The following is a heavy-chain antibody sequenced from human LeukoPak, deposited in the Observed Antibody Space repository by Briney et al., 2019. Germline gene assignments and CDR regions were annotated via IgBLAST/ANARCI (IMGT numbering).Heavy chain of an antibody. CDR1: GFTFSSYA. CDR2: ISGSGGST. CDR3: ARATTVTSDLDY. J-gene: IGHJ4*02. Sequence: GGSLRLSCAASGFTFSSYAMSWVRQAPGKGLEWVSAISGSGGSTYYADSVKGRFTISRDNSKNTLYLQMNSLRAEDTAVYYCARATTVTSDLDYWGQGTLVTVSS. D-gene: IGHD4-17*01. V-gene: IGHV3-23*01.